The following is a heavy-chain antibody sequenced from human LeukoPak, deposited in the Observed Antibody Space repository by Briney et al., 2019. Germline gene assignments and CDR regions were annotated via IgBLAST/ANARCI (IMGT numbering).Heavy chain of an antibody. Sequence: PSETLSLTCAVYGGSFSGYYWSWIRQPPGKGLEWIGEINHSGSTNYNPSLKSRVTISVDTSKNQFSLKLSSVTAADTAVYYCARGAAYIVLFDHWGQGTLVTVSS. J-gene: IGHJ4*02. V-gene: IGHV4-34*01. CDR1: GGSFSGYY. CDR3: ARGAAYIVLFDH. CDR2: INHSGST. D-gene: IGHD2-15*01.